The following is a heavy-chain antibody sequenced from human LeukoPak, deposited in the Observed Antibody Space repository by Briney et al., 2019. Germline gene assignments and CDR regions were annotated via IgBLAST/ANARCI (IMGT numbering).Heavy chain of an antibody. CDR3: ARRAYYDSSGYSPASGYFDL. J-gene: IGHJ2*01. CDR1: GDSISSSRYY. D-gene: IGHD3-22*01. Sequence: PSETLSLTCTVPGDSISSSRYYWGWIRQPPGKGLEWIGSIYYSGGTYYNPSLKSRVTISIDTSKNQFSLRLRSVTAADTAIYYCARRAYYDSSGYSPASGYFDLWGRGTLVSVSS. V-gene: IGHV4-39*07. CDR2: IYYSGGT.